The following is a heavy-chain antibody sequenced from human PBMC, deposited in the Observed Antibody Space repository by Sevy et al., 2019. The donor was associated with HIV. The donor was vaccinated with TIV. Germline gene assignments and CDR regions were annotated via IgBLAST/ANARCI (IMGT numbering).Heavy chain of an antibody. CDR3: ARETKAVAFSWYYYYMDV. Sequence: GGSLRLSCAASGFTVNTNYMTWVRQSPGKGLEWVSLTFIAGRTYYADSVKGRFTISSDNSRNTVYLQMNSLGLGDTGVYYCARETKAVAFSWYYYYMDVWGKGTTVTVSS. J-gene: IGHJ6*03. V-gene: IGHV3-66*02. D-gene: IGHD6-19*01. CDR2: TFIAGRT. CDR1: GFTVNTNY.